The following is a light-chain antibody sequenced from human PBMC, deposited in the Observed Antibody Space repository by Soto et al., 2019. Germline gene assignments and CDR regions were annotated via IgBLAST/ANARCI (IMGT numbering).Light chain of an antibody. CDR3: QAWDSSTAI. CDR2: QDS. V-gene: IGLV3-1*01. J-gene: IGLJ1*01. CDR1: KLGDKY. Sequence: SYELTQPPSVSVSPGQTASITCSGDKLGDKYACWYQQKPGQSPVLVIYQDSKRPSGIPERFSGSNSGNTATLTISGTQAMDEADYSCQAWDSSTAIFGTGTKLTVL.